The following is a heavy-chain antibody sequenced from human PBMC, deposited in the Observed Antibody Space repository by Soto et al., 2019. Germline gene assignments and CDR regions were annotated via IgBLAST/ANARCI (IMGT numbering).Heavy chain of an antibody. Sequence: QVQLVQSGAEVKKPGASVSVSCKASGYTFTGDYLHWVRQAPGQGLEWMAWINPKSGYTKSAQKFQARVHLTRDTSISTAYLELRSLRSEDTAVYFCARYTGSNSLFDSWGQGTLVTVSS. V-gene: IGHV1-2*02. CDR2: INPKSGYT. J-gene: IGHJ4*02. CDR1: GYTFTGDY. D-gene: IGHD1-26*01. CDR3: ARYTGSNSLFDS.